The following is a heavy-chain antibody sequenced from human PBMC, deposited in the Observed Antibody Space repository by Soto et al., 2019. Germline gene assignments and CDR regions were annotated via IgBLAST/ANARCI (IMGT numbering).Heavy chain of an antibody. Sequence: LGESLKISCQGSGYTFTSYWIAWVRQKAGKGLECMGIIYPDDSDTRYNPSFQGQVTISADKSISTAYLQWSTLKASDTAMYYCATSYGDYGYWGQGTLVTVSS. CDR1: GYTFTSYW. D-gene: IGHD4-17*01. CDR2: IYPDDSDT. V-gene: IGHV5-51*01. J-gene: IGHJ4*02. CDR3: ATSYGDYGY.